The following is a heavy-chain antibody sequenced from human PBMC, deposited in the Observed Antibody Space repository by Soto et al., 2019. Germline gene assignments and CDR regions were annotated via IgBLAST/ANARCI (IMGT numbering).Heavy chain of an antibody. V-gene: IGHV3-30*18. CDR1: GFPFSSYA. CDR2: ISYDGRNK. J-gene: IGHJ6*02. Sequence: QVQLVESGGGVVQPGRSRRLSCEASGFPFSSYAMHWARQAPGKGLEGVAVISYDGRNKYYADSVKGRFTISRDNSKNTLYLQMNSLRAEDTAVYYCAKDQGDYGGNSYYYYGMDVWGQGTTVTVSS. CDR3: AKDQGDYGGNSYYYYGMDV. D-gene: IGHD4-17*01.